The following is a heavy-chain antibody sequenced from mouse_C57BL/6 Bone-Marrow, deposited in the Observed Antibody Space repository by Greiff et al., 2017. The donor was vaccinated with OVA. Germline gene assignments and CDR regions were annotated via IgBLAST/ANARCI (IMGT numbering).Heavy chain of an antibody. D-gene: IGHD1-1*01. V-gene: IGHV1-54*01. CDR1: GYAFTNYL. Sequence: QVQLQQSGAELVRPGTSVKVSCKASGYAFTNYLIEWVKQRPGQGLEWIGVINPGSGGTNYNEKFKGKATLTADKSSSTAYMQLSSLTSEDSAVYYCARTFGGIYYYGSRRAMDYWGQGTSVTVSS. CDR2: INPGSGGT. J-gene: IGHJ4*01. CDR3: ARTFGGIYYYGSRRAMDY.